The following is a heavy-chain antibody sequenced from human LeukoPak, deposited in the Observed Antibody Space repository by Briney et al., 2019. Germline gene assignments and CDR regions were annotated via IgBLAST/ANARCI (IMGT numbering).Heavy chain of an antibody. CDR2: IHSDGKT. J-gene: IGHJ2*01. D-gene: IGHD3-3*01. CDR3: ARDKRFLHWYFDL. CDR1: GFTVSNNY. Sequence: GGSLRLSCAVSGFTVSNNYMSWVRQAPGKGLEWVSVIHSDGKTYYADSVKGRFTISRDNSKNSLDLQMNSLRAEDTAVYYCARDKRFLHWYFDLWGRGTLVIVSS. V-gene: IGHV3-66*01.